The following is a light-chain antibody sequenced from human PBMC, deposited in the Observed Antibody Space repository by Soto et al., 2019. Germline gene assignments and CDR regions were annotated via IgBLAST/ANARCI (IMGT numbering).Light chain of an antibody. J-gene: IGKJ2*01. CDR2: AAS. V-gene: IGKV1-39*01. Sequence: DIQMTQSPSSLSASVGDRVTITCRASQSISSYLNWYQQKPGKAPKLLIYAASSLQSGVPSRFSGSGSGTDFTLTISSLQHEDFATYYCQQSYSTVRYTFGQGTKLEIK. CDR3: QQSYSTVRYT. CDR1: QSISSY.